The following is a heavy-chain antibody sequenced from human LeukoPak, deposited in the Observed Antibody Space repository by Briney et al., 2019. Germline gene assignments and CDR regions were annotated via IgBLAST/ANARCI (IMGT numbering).Heavy chain of an antibody. CDR3: AKDMRGGRFLEPRTDY. J-gene: IGHJ4*02. D-gene: IGHD3-3*01. V-gene: IGHV3-23*01. CDR1: GFTFSSYA. Sequence: PGGSLRLSCAASGFTFSSYAMSWVRQAPGKGLEWVSAISGSGGSTYYADSVKGRFTISRDNSKNTLYLQMNSLRAEDTAVYYCAKDMRGGRFLEPRTDYWGQGTLVTVSS. CDR2: ISGSGGST.